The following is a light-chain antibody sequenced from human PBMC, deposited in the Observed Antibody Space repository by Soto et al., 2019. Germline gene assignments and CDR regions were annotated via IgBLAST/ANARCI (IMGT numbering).Light chain of an antibody. CDR2: EAT. CDR3: QQYIDWPPYT. J-gene: IGKJ2*01. CDR1: QSVSSSY. V-gene: IGKV3-15*01. Sequence: EIVLTQSPGTLSLSPGERATLSCRASQSVSSSYLAWYQQRPGQAPRLLIYEATTRATGIPARFSGSGSGAEFTLTISSLQSEDFAVYYCQQYIDWPPYTFGQGTKVDIK.